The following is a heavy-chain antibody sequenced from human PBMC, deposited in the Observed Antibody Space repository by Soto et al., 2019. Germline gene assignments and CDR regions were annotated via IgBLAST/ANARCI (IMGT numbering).Heavy chain of an antibody. CDR2: ISYDGSNK. D-gene: IGHD2-2*01. J-gene: IGHJ6*02. Sequence: TGGSLRLSCAASGFTFSIYAMHWVRQAPGKXLXXVAVISYDGSNKYYEHSLKGRPNISRDNHKNTLYLQMNRTRAEENDVYHCARGYCSSTSCYDSYYYYYGMDVWGQGTTVTVSS. CDR3: ARGYCSSTSCYDSYYYYYGMDV. CDR1: GFTFSIYA. V-gene: IGHV3-30-3*01.